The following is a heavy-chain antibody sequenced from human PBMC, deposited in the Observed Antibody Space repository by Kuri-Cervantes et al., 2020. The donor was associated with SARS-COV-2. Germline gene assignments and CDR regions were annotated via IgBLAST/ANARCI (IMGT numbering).Heavy chain of an antibody. V-gene: IGHV4-34*01. CDR1: GGSFSGYK. Sequence: SQTLSLTCAVYGGSFSGYKWNWIRQSPGKGLEWIGEINHSGSTNYNPSLKSRVTISVDTSKNQFSLKLSSVTAADTAVYYCASPGYSKGWPFDYWGQGTLVTVSS. CDR3: ASPGYSKGWPFDY. CDR2: INHSGST. D-gene: IGHD4-11*01. J-gene: IGHJ4*02.